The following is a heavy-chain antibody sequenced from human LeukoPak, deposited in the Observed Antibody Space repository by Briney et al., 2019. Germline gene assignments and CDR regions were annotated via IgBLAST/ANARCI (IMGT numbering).Heavy chain of an antibody. D-gene: IGHD1-26*01. CDR2: ISGSGGST. J-gene: IGHJ4*02. V-gene: IGHV3-23*01. CDR1: GFTFSSYA. Sequence: GGSLRLSCAVSGFTFSSYAMSWVRQAPGKGLEWVSAISGSGGSTYYADSVKGRFTISRDNSKNTLYLQMNSLRAEDTAVYYCAKPTVGATKSNYWGQGTLVTVSS. CDR3: AKPTVGATKSNY.